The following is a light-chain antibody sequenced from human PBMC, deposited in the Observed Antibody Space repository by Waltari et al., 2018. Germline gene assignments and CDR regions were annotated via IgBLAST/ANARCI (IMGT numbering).Light chain of an antibody. J-gene: IGLJ3*02. Sequence: QSVFTQPPSVSAAPGQKVTISCSGSSSNIESNYVFWYQQLPGTAPKLLIYEKNKGASGIPDRVSGAKAGTSATLGITGLQTGDEADYYCGTWDTSLNAAVFGGGTKLTVL. CDR2: EKN. CDR3: GTWDTSLNAAV. V-gene: IGLV1-51*02. CDR1: SSNIESNY.